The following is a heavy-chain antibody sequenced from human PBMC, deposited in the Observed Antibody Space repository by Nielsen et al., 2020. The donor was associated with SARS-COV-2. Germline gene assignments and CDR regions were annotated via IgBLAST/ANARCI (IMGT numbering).Heavy chain of an antibody. CDR2: INPNSGGT. V-gene: IGHV1-2*06. J-gene: IGHJ3*02. CDR1: GYTFTGYY. CDR3: ASIPYYVSSLEAFDI. D-gene: IGHD3-22*01. Sequence: ASVKVSCKASGYTFTGYYMHWVRQAPGQGLEWMGRINPNSGGTNYAQKFQGRVTMTRDTSISTAYMELSRLRSDDTAVYYCASIPYYVSSLEAFDIWGQGTMVTVSS.